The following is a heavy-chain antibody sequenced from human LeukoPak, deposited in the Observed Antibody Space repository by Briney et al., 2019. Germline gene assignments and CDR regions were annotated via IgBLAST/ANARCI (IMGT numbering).Heavy chain of an antibody. Sequence: GGSLRLSCAASGFTFSSYGMHWVRQAPGKGLEWVAFIRYDGSNKYYADSVKGRFTISRDNSKNTLYLQMNSLRAEDTAVYYCASLGDSLIYTPLIDAFDIWGQGTMVTVSS. V-gene: IGHV3-30*02. CDR2: IRYDGSNK. CDR3: ASLGDSLIYTPLIDAFDI. D-gene: IGHD2-2*02. CDR1: GFTFSSYG. J-gene: IGHJ3*02.